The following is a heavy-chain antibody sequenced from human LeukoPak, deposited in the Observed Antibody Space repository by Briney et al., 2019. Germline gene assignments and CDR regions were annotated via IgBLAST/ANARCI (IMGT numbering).Heavy chain of an antibody. J-gene: IGHJ4*02. CDR1: GGSISSTNW. Sequence: SSETLSLTCGVSGGSISSTNWWSWVRPPPGQGLEWIGEISLSGVTNYNPSLKSRVTMSIDRSKNHLSLTLTSVTAADTAVYYCSRESGAFSPFGYWGQGTLVTVSS. CDR3: SRESGAFSPFGY. V-gene: IGHV4-4*02. CDR2: ISLSGVT. D-gene: IGHD1-26*01.